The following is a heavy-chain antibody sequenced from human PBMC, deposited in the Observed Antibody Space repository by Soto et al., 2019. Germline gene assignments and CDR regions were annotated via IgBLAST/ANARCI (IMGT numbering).Heavy chain of an antibody. Sequence: QLQLQESGSRLVKPSQTLSLTCAVSGGSISRGGYSWSSIRQPPGKGLECIGYIYHSGSTYYNPSLKSRVNISVDRSKNQFSLKLSSVTAADTAVYYCARGPPLLWWSQGTLVTVSS. CDR1: GGSISRGGYS. J-gene: IGHJ4*02. D-gene: IGHD2-21*01. CDR2: IYHSGST. CDR3: ARGPPLLW. V-gene: IGHV4-30-2*01.